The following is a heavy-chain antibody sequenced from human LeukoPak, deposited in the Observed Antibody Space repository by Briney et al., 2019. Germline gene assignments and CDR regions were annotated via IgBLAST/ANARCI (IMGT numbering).Heavy chain of an antibody. J-gene: IGHJ4*02. CDR1: GFTFSSYA. D-gene: IGHD3-9*01. CDR3: AKGPWYYDILTGYYTEYYFDY. Sequence: GGSLRLSCAASGFTFSSYAMSWVRQAPGEGLEWVSAISGSGGSTYYADSVKGRFTISRDNSKNTLYLQMNSLRAGDTAVYYCAKGPWYYDILTGYYTEYYFDYWGQGTLVTVSS. CDR2: ISGSGGST. V-gene: IGHV3-23*01.